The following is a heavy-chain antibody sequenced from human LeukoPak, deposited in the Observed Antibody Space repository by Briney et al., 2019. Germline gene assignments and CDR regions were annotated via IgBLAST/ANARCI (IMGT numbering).Heavy chain of an antibody. J-gene: IGHJ6*03. CDR1: GYTFTSYD. V-gene: IGHV1-8*03. CDR2: MNPNSGNT. Sequence: RASVKVSCKASGYTFTSYDINWVRQATGQGLEWMGWMNPNSGNTGYAQKFQGRVTITRNTSISTAYMELSSLRSEDTAVYYCARENSLRSSSSLYYYYYMDVWGKGTTVTVSS. D-gene: IGHD6-6*01. CDR3: ARENSLRSSSSLYYYYYMDV.